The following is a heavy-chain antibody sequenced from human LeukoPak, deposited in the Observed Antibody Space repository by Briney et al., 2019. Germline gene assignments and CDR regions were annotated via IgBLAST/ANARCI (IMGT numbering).Heavy chain of an antibody. V-gene: IGHV4-59*08. Sequence: SETLSLTRSVSGGSISAYYWTWIRQSPRKGLEWIGYIYYSGVTNYNPSLQSRLTISVDTSKNQFSLKLTSVTAADTAVYYCARQHPSGRGSGLDYWGPGSLVIVSS. D-gene: IGHD2-15*01. CDR2: IYYSGVT. CDR3: ARQHPSGRGSGLDY. J-gene: IGHJ4*02. CDR1: GGSISAYY.